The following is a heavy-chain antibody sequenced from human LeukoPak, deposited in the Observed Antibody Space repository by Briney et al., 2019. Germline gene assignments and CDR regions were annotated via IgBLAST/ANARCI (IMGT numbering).Heavy chain of an antibody. Sequence: PGGSLRLSCAASGFTVNSNYMSWVRQAPGKGLEWVSAIYSGSTYYADSVKGRFTMSRDNSKNMVYLQMNSLRAEDTAVYYCARLMSLSGYSYYGMDVWGQGTTVTVSS. J-gene: IGHJ6*02. D-gene: IGHD2-15*01. V-gene: IGHV3-53*01. CDR2: IYSGST. CDR3: ARLMSLSGYSYYGMDV. CDR1: GFTVNSNY.